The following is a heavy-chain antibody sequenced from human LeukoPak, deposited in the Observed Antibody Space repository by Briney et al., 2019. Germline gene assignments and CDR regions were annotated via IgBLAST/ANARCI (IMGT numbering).Heavy chain of an antibody. D-gene: IGHD3-3*01. Sequence: GGSLRLSCAASGFTVGSNYMTWDRQAPGKGLEWVSLIYSAGGTYYTDSVKGRFTISRHSSKNTLYLQMNSLRGEDTAVYYCARFLGRITISGVVPYGMDVWGQGTTVTVSS. CDR3: ARFLGRITISGVVPYGMDV. J-gene: IGHJ6*02. V-gene: IGHV3-53*04. CDR2: IYSAGGT. CDR1: GFTVGSNY.